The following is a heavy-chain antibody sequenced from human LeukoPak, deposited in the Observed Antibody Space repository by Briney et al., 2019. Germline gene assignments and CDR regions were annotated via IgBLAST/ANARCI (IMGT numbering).Heavy chain of an antibody. J-gene: IGHJ4*02. CDR2: ISAYNGNT. CDR3: ARATVTSIDY. Sequence: VASLKVSCKASGYTFTSYGISWVRQAPGQGLEWMGYISAYNGNTNYAQKLQGRVTMTTDTSTSTAYMELRSRRSDDTAVYYCARATVTSIDYGGQGTLVTVSS. D-gene: IGHD4-17*01. CDR1: GYTFTSYG. V-gene: IGHV1-18*01.